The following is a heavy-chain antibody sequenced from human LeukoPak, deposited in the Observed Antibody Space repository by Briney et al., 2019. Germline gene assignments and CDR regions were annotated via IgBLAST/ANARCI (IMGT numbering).Heavy chain of an antibody. J-gene: IGHJ6*03. Sequence: SVKVSCKASGGTFSGYAISWVRQAPGQGLEWMGGIIPIFGTANYAQKFQGRVTITADESTSTAYMELSSLRSEDTAVYYCASGSSGSYELYYYYYYMDVWGKGTMVTVSS. V-gene: IGHV1-69*13. CDR3: ASGSSGSYELYYYYYYMDV. CDR2: IIPIFGTA. CDR1: GGTFSGYA. D-gene: IGHD6-19*01.